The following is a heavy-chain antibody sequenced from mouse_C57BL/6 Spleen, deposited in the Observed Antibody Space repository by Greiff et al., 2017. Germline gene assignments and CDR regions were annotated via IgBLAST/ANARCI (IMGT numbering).Heavy chain of an antibody. CDR2: INPNNGGT. CDR1: GYTFTDYN. V-gene: IGHV1-18*01. Sequence: EVKVVESGPELVKPGASVKIPCKASGYTFTDYNMDWVKQSHGKSLEWIGDINPNNGGTIYNQKFKGKATLTVDKSSSTAYMELRSLTSEDTAVYYCARPGTTVVADWYFDVWGTGTTVTVSS. CDR3: ARPGTTVVADWYFDV. J-gene: IGHJ1*03. D-gene: IGHD1-1*01.